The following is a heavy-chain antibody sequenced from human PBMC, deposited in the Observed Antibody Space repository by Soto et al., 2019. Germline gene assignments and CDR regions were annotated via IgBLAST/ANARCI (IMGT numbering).Heavy chain of an antibody. J-gene: IGHJ4*02. CDR2: IYPSGRT. V-gene: IGHV4-39*01. D-gene: IGHD2-21*02. Sequence: SETLSLTCIVSGESISSSSYYWGWIRQPPGKGLEWIGSIYPSGRTYYNPSLKSRVSISIDTSKNQFSLKLSSVTAADTALYYCARQRTTVVTQAYFDYWGQGALVTVS. CDR1: GESISSSSYY. CDR3: ARQRTTVVTQAYFDY.